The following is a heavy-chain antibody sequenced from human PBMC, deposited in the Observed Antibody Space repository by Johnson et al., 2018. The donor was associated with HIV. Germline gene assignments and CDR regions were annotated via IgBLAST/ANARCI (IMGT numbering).Heavy chain of an antibody. J-gene: IGHJ3*02. V-gene: IGHV3-30*14. CDR2: VSYDGRNQ. CDR3: AREGPSERAGFDI. CDR1: GFTFSSHW. Sequence: QMQLVESGGGVVRPGRSLRLSCAASGFTFSSHWMHWVRQAPGTGLEWVALVSYDGRNQYHADSVKGRFTISRDNSKNTLFLQMNSLRADDTAVYYCAREGPSERAGFDIWGQGTMVTVSS.